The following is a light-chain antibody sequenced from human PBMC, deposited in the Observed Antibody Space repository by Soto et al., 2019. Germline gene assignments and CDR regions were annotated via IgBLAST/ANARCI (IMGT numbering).Light chain of an antibody. CDR1: SSDIGGYNY. Sequence: QSALTQPASVSGSPGQSITISYTGTSSDIGGYNYVSWYQQHPGKAPKLMIYDVSSRPSGVSNRFSGSKSGNTASLTISGLHTEDEADYYCCSYTSSSTFVFGTGTKLTVL. J-gene: IGLJ1*01. CDR3: CSYTSSSTFV. V-gene: IGLV2-14*03. CDR2: DVS.